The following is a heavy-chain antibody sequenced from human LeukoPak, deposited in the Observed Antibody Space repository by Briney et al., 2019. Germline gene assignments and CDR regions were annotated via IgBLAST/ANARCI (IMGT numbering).Heavy chain of an antibody. Sequence: SETLSLTCTVSGGSISSYYWSWIRQPPGKGLEWIGYIYYSGSTNYNPSLKSRVTISVDTSKNQFSLKLSSVTAADTAVYYCARVITMTYAYDAFDIWGQGTMVTVSS. D-gene: IGHD3-3*01. CDR2: IYYSGST. J-gene: IGHJ3*02. CDR3: ARVITMTYAYDAFDI. V-gene: IGHV4-59*08. CDR1: GGSISSYY.